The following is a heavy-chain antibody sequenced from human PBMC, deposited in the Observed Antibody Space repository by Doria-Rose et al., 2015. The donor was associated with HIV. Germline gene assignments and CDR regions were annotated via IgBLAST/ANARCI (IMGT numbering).Heavy chain of an antibody. Sequence: YAIHWVRQAPGPMLAWMGWLNVGNGDTRYSRKFQDRVTITSDTSANTGYMALSSLRSEDTAVYYCARIHSLSSSSLGHWGQGTLVTVSS. J-gene: IGHJ4*02. CDR1: YA. V-gene: IGHV1-3*01. CDR3: ARIHSLSSSSLGH. CDR2: LNVGNGDT. D-gene: IGHD6-13*01.